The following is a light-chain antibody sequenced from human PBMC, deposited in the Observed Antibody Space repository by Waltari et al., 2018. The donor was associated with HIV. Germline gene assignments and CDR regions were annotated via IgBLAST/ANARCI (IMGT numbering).Light chain of an antibody. CDR3: QSADSSGTYVV. Sequence: SYELPQPPSVSVSPGQTARITCSGDALPKQYAYCYQQKPGQAPVLVIYKDSERPTGIPERFSGSSSGTTVTLTISGVQAEDEADYYCQSADSSGTYVVFGGGTKLTVL. CDR1: ALPKQY. J-gene: IGLJ2*01. CDR2: KDS. V-gene: IGLV3-25*03.